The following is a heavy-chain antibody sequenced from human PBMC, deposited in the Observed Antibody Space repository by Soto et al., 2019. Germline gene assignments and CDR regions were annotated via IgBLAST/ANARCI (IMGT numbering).Heavy chain of an antibody. J-gene: IGHJ6*02. CDR2: IYSGGST. Sequence: LSLFSGASGITVSSNYMSWGRQGPGKRMEWVSVIYSGGSTYYADSVKGRFTISRDNSKNTLYLQMNSLRAEDTAVYYCARDAPYDSSGHTAPFYYYGMDVWGQGTTVTVSS. D-gene: IGHD3-22*01. V-gene: IGHV3-66*01. CDR3: ARDAPYDSSGHTAPFYYYGMDV. CDR1: GITVSSNY.